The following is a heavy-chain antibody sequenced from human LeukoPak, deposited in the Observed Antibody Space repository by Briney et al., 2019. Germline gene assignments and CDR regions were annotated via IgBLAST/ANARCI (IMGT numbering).Heavy chain of an antibody. J-gene: IGHJ4*02. CDR3: AKTDIVVVVAAIPDFDY. V-gene: IGHV3-13*01. CDR2: LGIAGDT. CDR1: GFTVSSYA. Sequence: GGSLRLSCAASGFTVSSYAMHWVRQPIGKGLEWVSALGIAGDTFYPGSVKGRFTISRDNSKNTLYLQMNSLRAEDTAVYYCAKTDIVVVVAAIPDFDYWGQGTLVTVSS. D-gene: IGHD2-15*01.